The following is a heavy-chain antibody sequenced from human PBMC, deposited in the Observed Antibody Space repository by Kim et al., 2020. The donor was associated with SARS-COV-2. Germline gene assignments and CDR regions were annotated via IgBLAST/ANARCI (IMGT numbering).Heavy chain of an antibody. V-gene: IGHV7-4-1*02. Sequence: GNPTYATAFKGRFVFSWDTSVSTAYLQISSLKAEDAAVYYCARTRQMDAWGQGTTVTVSS. CDR3: ARTRQMDA. J-gene: IGHJ6*02. CDR2: GNP.